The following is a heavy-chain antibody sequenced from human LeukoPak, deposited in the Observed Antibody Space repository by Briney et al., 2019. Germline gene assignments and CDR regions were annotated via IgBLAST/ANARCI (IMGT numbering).Heavy chain of an antibody. CDR1: GFSFSSHW. D-gene: IGHD6-13*01. CDR2: INTDGSSI. V-gene: IGHV3-74*01. J-gene: IGHJ4*02. CDR3: AKESSGSRWYEAFDS. Sequence: GGSLRLSCAASGFSFSSHWMHWVRQAPGRGLVWVSRINTDGSSISSADIVRGRFTISRDNVKNTLYLQMNSLRVEDTAMYYCAKESSGSRWYEAFDSWGQGALVTVSS.